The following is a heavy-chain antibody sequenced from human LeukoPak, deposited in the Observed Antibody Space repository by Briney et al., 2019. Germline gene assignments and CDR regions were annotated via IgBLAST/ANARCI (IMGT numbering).Heavy chain of an antibody. Sequence: ASVKVSCKASGYTFTGYYMHWVRQAPGKGLEWMGGFDPEDGETIYAQKFQGRVTMTEDTSTDTAYMELSSLRSEDTAVYYCATDSFSMVRGVIPMDVWGQGTTVTVSS. D-gene: IGHD3-10*01. J-gene: IGHJ6*02. CDR3: ATDSFSMVRGVIPMDV. V-gene: IGHV1-24*01. CDR1: GYTFTGYY. CDR2: FDPEDGET.